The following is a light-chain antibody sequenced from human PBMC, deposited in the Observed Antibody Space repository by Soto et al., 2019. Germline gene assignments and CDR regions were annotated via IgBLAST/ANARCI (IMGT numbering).Light chain of an antibody. CDR2: TND. Sequence: QSVLTQPPSASGAPGQRVTISCSGSSSNIGRNAVNWYRQLPGTAPRLLIYTNDLRPLGVPDRFSASRSGTSASLAISGLQSEDEANFYCATWDDSLDGPVFGGGTKLTVL. CDR1: SSNIGRNA. CDR3: ATWDDSLDGPV. J-gene: IGLJ2*01. V-gene: IGLV1-44*01.